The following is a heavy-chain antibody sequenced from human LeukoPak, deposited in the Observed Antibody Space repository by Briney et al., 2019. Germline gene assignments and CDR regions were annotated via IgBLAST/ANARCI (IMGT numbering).Heavy chain of an antibody. CDR2: IKKKGGGGTT. CDR1: EFSFSNTW. D-gene: IGHD1-26*01. J-gene: IGHJ4*02. Sequence: GGSLRLSCAASEFSFSNTWMTWVRQAPGKGLEWVGRIKKKGGGGTTDYAVVGKVRITISRDDSKNTLYLQMNSPKTQHTAVYYCTTELWELLNYFDYWGQGTLVTVSS. V-gene: IGHV3-15*01. CDR3: TTELWELLNYFDY.